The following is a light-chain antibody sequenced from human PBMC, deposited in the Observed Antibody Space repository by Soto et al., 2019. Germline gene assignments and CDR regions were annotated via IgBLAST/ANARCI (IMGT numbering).Light chain of an antibody. V-gene: IGKV3-20*01. CDR3: HQYVTASPVT. CDR2: GAS. CDR1: QRISDNY. Sequence: EIVLTQSPGTLSLSPGDRATLSCRASQRISDNYLAWYHQKPGQPPRLLIYGASTRAAGIPDRFSGSGSGTDFTLTISRLEPEDFAVYYCHQYVTASPVTFGQGTRVDI. J-gene: IGKJ1*01.